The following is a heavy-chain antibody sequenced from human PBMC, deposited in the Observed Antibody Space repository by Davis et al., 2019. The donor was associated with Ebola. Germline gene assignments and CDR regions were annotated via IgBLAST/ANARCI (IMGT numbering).Heavy chain of an antibody. Sequence: LSLTCAASGFTFSTFWMHRVRQAPGKGLVWVSRINGDGSTTSYADSVKGRFTISRDNAKNTLYLQMDSLTAEDTAVYYCARVRSNILTGYHYWGQGTVVTVSS. V-gene: IGHV3-74*01. D-gene: IGHD3-9*01. CDR1: GFTFSTFW. J-gene: IGHJ4*02. CDR2: INGDGSTT. CDR3: ARVRSNILTGYHY.